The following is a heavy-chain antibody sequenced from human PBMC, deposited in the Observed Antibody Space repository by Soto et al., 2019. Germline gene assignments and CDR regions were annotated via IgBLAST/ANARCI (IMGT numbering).Heavy chain of an antibody. V-gene: IGHV1-69*01. D-gene: IGHD6-13*01. CDR1: GGTFSSYA. CDR2: IIPIFGTA. Sequence: QVQLVQSGAEVKNPGSSVKVSCKASGGTFSSYAISWVRQAPGQGLEWMGGIIPIFGTANYAQKFQGRVTITADESTSTAYMELSSLRSEDTAVYYCASNIAAAGSTYYYYGMDVWGQGTTVTVSS. CDR3: ASNIAAAGSTYYYYGMDV. J-gene: IGHJ6*02.